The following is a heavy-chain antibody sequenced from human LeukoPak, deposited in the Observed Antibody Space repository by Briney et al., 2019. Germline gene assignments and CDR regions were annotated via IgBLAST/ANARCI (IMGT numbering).Heavy chain of an antibody. V-gene: IGHV4-39*01. CDR2: IYYSGST. J-gene: IGHJ4*02. Sequence: KPSETLSLTCTVSGGSISSSSYYWGWIRQPPGKGLEWIGSIYYSGSTYYNPSLKSRVTISVDTSKNQFSLRLSSVTAADTAVYYCARIQLLLWFGESDYWGQGTLVTVSS. CDR1: GGSISSSSYY. D-gene: IGHD3-10*01. CDR3: ARIQLLLWFGESDY.